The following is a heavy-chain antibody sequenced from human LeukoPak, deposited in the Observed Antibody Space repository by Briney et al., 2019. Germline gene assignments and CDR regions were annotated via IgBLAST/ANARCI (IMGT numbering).Heavy chain of an antibody. D-gene: IGHD4-11*01. CDR1: GFTVTRTS. CDR2: VYSGGST. J-gene: IGHJ3*02. Sequence: PGGSLRLSRAASGFTVTRTSMTWVRQAPEEGLEWVSIVYSGGSTYHADSLKGRFTVSRDDSKNTVYLQMNNLRAEDTAMYYCARDTVDDSLDIWGQGTMVTVSS. CDR3: ARDTVDDSLDI. V-gene: IGHV3-53*01.